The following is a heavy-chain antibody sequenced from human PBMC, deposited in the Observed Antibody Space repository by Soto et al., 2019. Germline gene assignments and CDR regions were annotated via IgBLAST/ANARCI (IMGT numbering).Heavy chain of an antibody. Sequence: GGSLRLSCAASGFTFSSYWMHWVRHAPGKGLMWVSRINSDGSSTSYADSVKGRFTISRDNAKNTLYLQMNSLRAEDTAVYYCARAQGYYDFWSGYYYYYYYGMDVWGQGTTVTVSS. D-gene: IGHD3-3*01. CDR3: ARAQGYYDFWSGYYYYYYYGMDV. V-gene: IGHV3-74*01. J-gene: IGHJ6*02. CDR1: GFTFSSYW. CDR2: INSDGSST.